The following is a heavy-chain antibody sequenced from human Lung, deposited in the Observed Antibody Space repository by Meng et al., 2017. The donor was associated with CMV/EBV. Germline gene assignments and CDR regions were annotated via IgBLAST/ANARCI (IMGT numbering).Heavy chain of an antibody. CDR3: ASLKDIVVVPAAKGSKYYYYGMDV. CDR1: GFTFSSYE. V-gene: IGHV3-48*03. D-gene: IGHD2-2*01. Sequence: GESLKISCAASGFTFSSYEMNWVRQAPGKGLEWVSYISSSGSTIYYADSVKGRFTISRDNAKNSLYLQMNSLRAEDTAVYYRASLKDIVVVPAAKGSKYYYYGMDVXGQGXTVTVSS. J-gene: IGHJ6*02. CDR2: ISSSGSTI.